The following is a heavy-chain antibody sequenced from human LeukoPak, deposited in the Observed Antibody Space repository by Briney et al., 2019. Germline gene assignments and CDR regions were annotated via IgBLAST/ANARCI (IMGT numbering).Heavy chain of an antibody. CDR2: VFSRGDT. V-gene: IGHV4-39*01. CDR3: ARHPARSNWFDP. J-gene: IGHJ5*02. Sequence: SETLSLTCTVSGVSVNTRVYYWDWIRHSPGKGLEWIGDVFSRGDTYFNPSFRSRATMSIDTSVNQFSLTLTSVTAADTAIYYCARHPARSNWFDPWGQGILVTVSS. CDR1: GVSVNTRVYY.